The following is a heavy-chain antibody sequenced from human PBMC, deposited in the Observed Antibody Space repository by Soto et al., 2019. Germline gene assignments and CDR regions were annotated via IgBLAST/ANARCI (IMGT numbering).Heavy chain of an antibody. CDR1: GFTFSSYG. V-gene: IGHV3-33*01. J-gene: IGHJ4*02. CDR2: IWYDGSNK. D-gene: IGHD6-13*01. CDR3: ARGIAAAGTQGSGYYFDY. Sequence: GGSLRLSCAASGFTFSSYGMHWVRRAPGKGLEWVAVIWYDGSNKYYADSVKGRFTISRDNSKNTLYLQMNSLRAEDTAVYYCARGIAAAGTQGSGYYFDYWGQGTLVTVSS.